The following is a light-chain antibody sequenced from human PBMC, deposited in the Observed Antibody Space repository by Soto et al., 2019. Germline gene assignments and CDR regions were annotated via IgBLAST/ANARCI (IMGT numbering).Light chain of an antibody. Sequence: ELVLTQSPGTLSLSPGERATLSCRASQSVSSSYLAWYQQKPGQAPRLLIYAASSRATGIPDRFSGSGSGTDFTLTISRLEPEDFAVYYCQQYHNSPITFGQGTKVDIK. J-gene: IGKJ1*01. V-gene: IGKV3-20*01. CDR3: QQYHNSPIT. CDR2: AAS. CDR1: QSVSSSY.